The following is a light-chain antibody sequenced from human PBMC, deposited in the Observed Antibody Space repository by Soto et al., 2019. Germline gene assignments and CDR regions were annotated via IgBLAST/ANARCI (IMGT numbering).Light chain of an antibody. Sequence: IQMTQTPSALSASVGDRVTITCRASQSISSWLAWYHQKPGKAPKLLIYDASSLQSGVPSRFSGSGSGTEFTLTISSLQPDDFATYYCQQYNSYRTFAQGTKVDI. V-gene: IGKV1-5*01. CDR3: QQYNSYRT. CDR2: DAS. CDR1: QSISSW. J-gene: IGKJ1*01.